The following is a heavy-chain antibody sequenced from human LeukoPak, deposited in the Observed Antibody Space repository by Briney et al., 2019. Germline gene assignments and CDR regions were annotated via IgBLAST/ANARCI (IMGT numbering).Heavy chain of an antibody. J-gene: IGHJ4*02. CDR2: IYYSGST. D-gene: IGHD3-10*01. V-gene: IGHV4-31*03. Sequence: SETLSLTCTVSGGSISSGGYSWSWIRQHPGKGLEWIGHIYYSGSTYYNPSLKSRVTISVDTSKNQFSLKLSSVTAADTAVYYCARALARYPFMVRGVLFDYWGQGTLVTVSS. CDR3: ARALARYPFMVRGVLFDY. CDR1: GGSISSGGYS.